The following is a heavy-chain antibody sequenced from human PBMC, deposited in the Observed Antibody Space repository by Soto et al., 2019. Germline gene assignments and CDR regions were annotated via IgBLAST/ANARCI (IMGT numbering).Heavy chain of an antibody. J-gene: IGHJ4*02. CDR3: TRDGIAETAFRGYFDY. CDR1: GFTFSDYG. V-gene: IGHV3-33*01. CDR2: IWRDGSEK. Sequence: QVQLVESGGGVVQPGRSLRLSCVASGFTFSDYGLHWVRQPPGKGLEWVAIIWRDGSEKYYADSVKGRFTISRDNSKNTVYLQVNSLRAEDTAVYYCTRDGIAETAFRGYFDYWGQGTLVTVSS. D-gene: IGHD2-21*01.